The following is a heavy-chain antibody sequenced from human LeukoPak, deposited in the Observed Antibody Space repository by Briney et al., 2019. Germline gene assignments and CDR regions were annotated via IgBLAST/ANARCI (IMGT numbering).Heavy chain of an antibody. CDR3: AREGIAANFDY. CDR1: GYTFTSYY. D-gene: IGHD6-13*01. J-gene: IGHJ4*02. Sequence: ASVKVSCKASGYTFTSYYMHWVRQAPGQGLEWMGIINPSGGSTSYAQKFQGRVTMTRDTSISTAYMELSRLRSDDTAVYYCAREGIAANFDYWGQGTLVTVSS. V-gene: IGHV1-46*01. CDR2: INPSGGST.